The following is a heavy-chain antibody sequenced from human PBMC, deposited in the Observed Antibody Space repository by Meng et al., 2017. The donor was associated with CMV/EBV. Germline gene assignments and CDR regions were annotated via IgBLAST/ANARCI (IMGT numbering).Heavy chain of an antibody. CDR2: ISAYNGNT. D-gene: IGHD2-2*02. V-gene: IGHV1-18*01. J-gene: IGHJ6*02. CDR1: GYTLTSYG. Sequence: ASVKVSCKASGYTLTSYGISWVRQAPGQGLEWMGWISAYNGNTNYAQKLQGRVTMTTDTSTSTAYMELRSLRSDDTAVYYCARDCSSTSCYRKWYYGMDVWGQGTTVTVSS. CDR3: ARDCSSTSCYRKWYYGMDV.